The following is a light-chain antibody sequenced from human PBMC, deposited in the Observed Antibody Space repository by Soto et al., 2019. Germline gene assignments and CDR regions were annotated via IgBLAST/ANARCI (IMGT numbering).Light chain of an antibody. Sequence: EIVMTQSPANLSVSPGERATLSCRASQSVSSNLAWYQQKPGQGPRLLIYGASTRATSIPARFSGSGSGTECTLTINRLQSEDFAVYYCQQYNKWPPYTFGQGTKLEIK. J-gene: IGKJ2*01. CDR1: QSVSSN. CDR3: QQYNKWPPYT. V-gene: IGKV3-15*01. CDR2: GAS.